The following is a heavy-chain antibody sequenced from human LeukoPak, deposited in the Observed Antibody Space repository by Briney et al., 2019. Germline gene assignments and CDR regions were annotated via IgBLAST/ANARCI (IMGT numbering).Heavy chain of an antibody. Sequence: PSETLSLTCTVSGASISNYYWSWIRQPAGKGLEWIGRIHGSGITNHNPSLKSRATMSVDTSKNLFSLRLSSVTAADTAMYYCARPREYNTNSYYFDYWGQGILVTVSS. CDR2: IHGSGIT. CDR3: ARPREYNTNSYYFDY. J-gene: IGHJ4*02. CDR1: GASISNYY. D-gene: IGHD1-14*01. V-gene: IGHV4-4*07.